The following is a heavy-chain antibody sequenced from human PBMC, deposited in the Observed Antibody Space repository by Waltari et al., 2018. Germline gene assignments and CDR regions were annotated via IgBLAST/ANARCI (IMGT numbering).Heavy chain of an antibody. V-gene: IGHV1-18*01. CDR1: GYPFTTFA. CDR2: ISPYHGLA. CDR3: ARGGGPRTVVALTFDS. Sequence: QVQLVQSGPEVKKPRTAVNVSGKASGYPFTTFATNWLRQAPGQGLEWVGWISPYHGLADSHPRLQGRVTLTTDTSTNTAYLEVKSLRSDDTAVYYCARGGGPRTVVALTFDSWGQGTLVTVSS. D-gene: IGHD2-15*01. J-gene: IGHJ4*02.